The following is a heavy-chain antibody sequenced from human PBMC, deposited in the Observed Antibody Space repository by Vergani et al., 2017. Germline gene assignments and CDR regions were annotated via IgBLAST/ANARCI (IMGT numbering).Heavy chain of an antibody. V-gene: IGHV1-2*02. CDR1: GYTFTGYY. J-gene: IGHJ6*02. CDR3: ARVGLGDSSGYYSPSYYYYYGMDV. Sequence: QVQLVQSGAEVKKPGASVKVSCKASGYTFTGYYMHWVRQAPGQGLEWMGWINPNSGGTNYAQKFQGRVTMTRDTSISTAYMELSRLRSDDTAVYYCARVGLGDSSGYYSPSYYYYYGMDVWGQGTLVTVSS. CDR2: INPNSGGT. D-gene: IGHD3-22*01.